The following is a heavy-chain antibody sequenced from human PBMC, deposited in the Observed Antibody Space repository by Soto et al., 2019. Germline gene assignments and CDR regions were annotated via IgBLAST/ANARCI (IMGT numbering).Heavy chain of an antibody. CDR1: GYTFTSYG. J-gene: IGHJ5*02. D-gene: IGHD1-26*01. Sequence: SVKVSCKASGYTFTSYGISWVRQAPGQGLEWMGGISPFFGTANYAQKFQGRVTITADESTSTAYMELSSLRSEDTAVYYCARDAEMRPQWELLNWFDPWGQGTLVTVSS. V-gene: IGHV1-69*13. CDR2: ISPFFGTA. CDR3: ARDAEMRPQWELLNWFDP.